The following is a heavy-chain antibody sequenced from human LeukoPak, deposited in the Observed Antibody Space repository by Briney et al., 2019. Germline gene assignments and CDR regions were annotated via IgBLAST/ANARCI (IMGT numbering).Heavy chain of an antibody. Sequence: QPGGSLRLSCAASGFTFSSYAMSWVRQAPGKGLEWVSGISWNGGTIDYADSVKGRFTISKDNAKNSLYLQMNNLRTEDMALYYCAKDRSWGSSGWTSFDYWGQGALVTVSS. CDR3: AKDRSWGSSGWTSFDY. CDR1: GFTFSSYA. D-gene: IGHD6-19*01. J-gene: IGHJ4*02. CDR2: ISWNGGTI. V-gene: IGHV3-9*03.